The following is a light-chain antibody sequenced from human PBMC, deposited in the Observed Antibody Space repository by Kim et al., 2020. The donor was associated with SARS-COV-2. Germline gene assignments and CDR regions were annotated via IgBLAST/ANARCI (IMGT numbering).Light chain of an antibody. CDR2: GAS. Sequence: SRGESATTSGRASQSVSDNLAWYQQKPGQAPRLLIYGASTRATGIPARFSGSGSGTEFTLTISSLQSEDSAVYYCQQYDDWPPWTFGQGTKVDIK. CDR3: QQYDDWPPWT. J-gene: IGKJ1*01. CDR1: QSVSDN. V-gene: IGKV3-15*01.